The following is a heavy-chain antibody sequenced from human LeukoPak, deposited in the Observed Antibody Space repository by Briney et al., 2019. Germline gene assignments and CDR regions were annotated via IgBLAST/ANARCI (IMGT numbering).Heavy chain of an antibody. CDR1: GFTFSGYW. CDR2: IKQDGSEK. CDR3: VRDHPSTGLLLDAFDI. D-gene: IGHD3-22*01. V-gene: IGHV3-7*01. Sequence: GGSLRLSCAASGFTFSGYWMSWVRQAPGKGLEWVANIKQDGSEKYYVDSVKGRFTISRDNAKNSLYLQMNSLRAEDTAVYYCVRDHPSTGLLLDAFDIWGQGTMVTVSS. J-gene: IGHJ3*02.